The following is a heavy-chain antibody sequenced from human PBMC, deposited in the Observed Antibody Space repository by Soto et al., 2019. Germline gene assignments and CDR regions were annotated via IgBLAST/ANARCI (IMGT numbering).Heavy chain of an antibody. CDR3: ATNSGITMIVVSAFDI. Sequence: ASVKVSCKVSGYTLTELSMHWVRQAPGKGLEWMGGFDPEDGETIYAQKFQGRVTMTEDTSTDTAYMELSSLRSEDTAVYYCATNSGITMIVVSAFDIWGQGTMVTISS. D-gene: IGHD3-22*01. CDR2: FDPEDGET. V-gene: IGHV1-24*01. CDR1: GYTLTELS. J-gene: IGHJ3*02.